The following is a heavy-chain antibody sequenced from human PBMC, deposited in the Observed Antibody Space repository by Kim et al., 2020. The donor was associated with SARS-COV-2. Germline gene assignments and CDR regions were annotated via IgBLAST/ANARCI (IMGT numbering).Heavy chain of an antibody. D-gene: IGHD1-26*01. CDR2: T. V-gene: IGHV1-3*01. CDR3: ARSGSPRYFDY. Sequence: TKYSQKFQGRVTITRETSASTAYMELSSLRSEDTAVYYCARSGSPRYFDYWGQGTLVTVSS. J-gene: IGHJ4*02.